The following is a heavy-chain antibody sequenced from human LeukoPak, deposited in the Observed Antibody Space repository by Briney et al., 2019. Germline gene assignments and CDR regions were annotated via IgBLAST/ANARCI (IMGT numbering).Heavy chain of an antibody. D-gene: IGHD2-2*01. CDR1: GFTFRNYW. Sequence: GGSLRLSCAASGFTFRNYWMSWIRQAPGRGLEWVANIKLDGTQKNYIQSVRGRFTISRDNARNFLYLQLSSLRAEDTAVYYCAKKTHYTVPNPEFDYWGQGTLVTVSS. CDR2: IKLDGTQK. CDR3: AKKTHYTVPNPEFDY. V-gene: IGHV3-7*03. J-gene: IGHJ4*02.